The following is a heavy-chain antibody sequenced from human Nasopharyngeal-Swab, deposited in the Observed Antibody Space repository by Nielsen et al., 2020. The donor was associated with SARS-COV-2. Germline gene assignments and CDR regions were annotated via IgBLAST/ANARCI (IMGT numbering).Heavy chain of an antibody. Sequence: GESLKIYCAASGFSVSSNQVTWVRQAQGRGLDWVSLIFAGGDTYYADFVKGRFTVSRDNSNNTVFLQLTHLRAEDTAVYFCARAVPYCSGDRCPFDPVGQGTQVTVSS. D-gene: IGHD2-15*01. J-gene: IGHJ5*02. V-gene: IGHV3-66*01. CDR3: ARAVPYCSGDRCPFDP. CDR2: IFAGGDT. CDR1: GFSVSSNQ.